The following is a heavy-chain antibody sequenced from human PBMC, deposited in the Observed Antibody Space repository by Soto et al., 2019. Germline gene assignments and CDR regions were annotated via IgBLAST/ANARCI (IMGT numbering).Heavy chain of an antibody. CDR1: GFTVSNNY. V-gene: IGHV3-53*01. D-gene: IGHD3-10*01. CDR2: IYSGGYT. Sequence: EVQLVESGGGLIQPGGSLRLSCAVSGFTVSNNYMSWVRQAPGKGLEGVSVIYSGGYTAYGDSVKGRFTISRDNSKNTLFLKMNTLDPDPSACFSCATHPGGGGYWGQGTLVTVSS. CDR3: ATHPGGGGY. J-gene: IGHJ4*02.